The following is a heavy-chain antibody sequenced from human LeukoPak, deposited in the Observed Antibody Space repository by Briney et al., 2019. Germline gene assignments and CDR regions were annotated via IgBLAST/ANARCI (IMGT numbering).Heavy chain of an antibody. D-gene: IGHD2-2*01. CDR3: SRQVLSVHDY. V-gene: IGHV3-53*01. CDR1: GFAVSSNY. Sequence: TGGSLRLSCAASGFAVSSNYMSWVRQAPGKGLEWVSVIYSGGSTYYADSVKGRFTISRDSSKNTLYLQMNSLRAEDTAVYYCSRQVLSVHDYWGQGILVTVSS. J-gene: IGHJ4*02. CDR2: IYSGGST.